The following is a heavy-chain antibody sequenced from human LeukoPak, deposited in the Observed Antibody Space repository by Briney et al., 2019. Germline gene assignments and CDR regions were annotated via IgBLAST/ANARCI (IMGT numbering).Heavy chain of an antibody. V-gene: IGHV3-7*04. CDR2: IKQDGSEK. Sequence: GGSLRFSCAASGFTFSSYWMSWVRQAPGKGLEWVANIKQDGSEKYYVDSVQGRFTISRDNAKNSLYLQMNSLRAEDTAVYYCARVMEAGYCSGGSCYHQPGYFDYWGQGTLVTVSS. J-gene: IGHJ4*02. CDR3: ARVMEAGYCSGGSCYHQPGYFDY. CDR1: GFTFSSYW. D-gene: IGHD2-15*01.